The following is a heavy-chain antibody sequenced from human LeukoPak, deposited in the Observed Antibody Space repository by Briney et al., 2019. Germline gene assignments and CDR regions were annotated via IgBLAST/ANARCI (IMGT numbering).Heavy chain of an antibody. D-gene: IGHD3-10*01. CDR3: ARRRSSTLIDY. V-gene: IGHV5-51*01. J-gene: IGHJ4*02. CDR2: IYLGDSDT. Sequence: GESLKISCKGSGYIFTSYWIGWVRQMPGKGLEWMGIIYLGDSDTTYSPSFQGQVTISADKSISTAYLQWNSLKASDTAMYFCARRRSSTLIDYWGQGTLVTVSS. CDR1: GYIFTSYW.